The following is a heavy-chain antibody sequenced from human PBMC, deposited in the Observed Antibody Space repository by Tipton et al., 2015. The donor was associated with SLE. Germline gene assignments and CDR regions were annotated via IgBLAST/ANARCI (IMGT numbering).Heavy chain of an antibody. CDR2: INHSGST. D-gene: IGHD3-16*02. J-gene: IGHJ4*02. CDR1: GFTFDDYG. CDR3: ARGSPPNDYVWWSYRYYYFDY. V-gene: IGHV4-34*01. Sequence: LRLSCAASGFTFDDYGMSWVRQAPGKGLEWIGEINHSGSTNYNPSLKSRVTTSVDTSKNQFSLKLSSVTAADTAVYYCARGSPPNDYVWWSYRYYYFDYWGQGTPVTVSS.